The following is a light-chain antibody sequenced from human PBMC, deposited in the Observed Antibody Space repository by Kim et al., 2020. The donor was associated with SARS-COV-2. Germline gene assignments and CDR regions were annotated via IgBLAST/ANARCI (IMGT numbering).Light chain of an antibody. Sequence: ASVRDRVTITWRASPGIYSDLAWYQQKPGKAPAILIYDAFNLGSGVPSRFSGNGSGTDFSLTINSLQSEDFATYYCQQLNDYRPLTFGGGTELEI. V-gene: IGKV1D-13*01. J-gene: IGKJ4*01. CDR1: PGIYSD. CDR2: DAF. CDR3: QQLNDYRPLT.